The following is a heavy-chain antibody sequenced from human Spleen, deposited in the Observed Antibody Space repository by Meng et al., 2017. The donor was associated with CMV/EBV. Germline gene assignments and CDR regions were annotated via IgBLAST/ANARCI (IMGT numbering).Heavy chain of an antibody. J-gene: IGHJ4*02. D-gene: IGHD3-10*01. CDR2: THYRSKWYI. V-gene: IGHV6-1*01. Sequence: SQTLSLTCAISGDCVSRNSVAWNWIGQSPPRGLEWLRRTHYRSKWYIDYVLTVKSRMIIDPDTSKNQVSLRLISVTAADTAIYYCARGNSYFSFYFDYWGPGSLVTVSS. CDR1: GDCVSRNSVA. CDR3: ARGNSYFSFYFDY.